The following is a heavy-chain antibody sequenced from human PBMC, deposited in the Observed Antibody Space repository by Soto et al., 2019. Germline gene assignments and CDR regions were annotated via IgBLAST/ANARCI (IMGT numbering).Heavy chain of an antibody. CDR1: GGSVSSGSYY. CDR3: ARESGYSGYEGEYYYYGMDV. D-gene: IGHD5-12*01. V-gene: IGHV4-61*01. CDR2: IYYSGST. Sequence: KPSETLSLTCTVSGGSVSSGSYYWSWIRQPPGKGLEWIGYIYYSGSTNYNPSLKSRVTISVDTSKNQFSLKLSSVTAADTAVYYCARESGYSGYEGEYYYYGMDVWGQGTTVTV. J-gene: IGHJ6*02.